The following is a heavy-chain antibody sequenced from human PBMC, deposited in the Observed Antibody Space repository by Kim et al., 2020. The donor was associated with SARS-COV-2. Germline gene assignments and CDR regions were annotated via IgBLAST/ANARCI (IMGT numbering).Heavy chain of an antibody. D-gene: IGHD6-13*01. CDR3: AGVGYGVFDI. Sequence: SETLSLTCTVSGGSISSGGYYWSWIRQHPGKGLEWIGYIYYSGSTYSNPFLKSLVILSVDTSKKQFSQKMSFVADDATAAYYFAGVGYGVFDISG. J-gene: IGHJ3*02. CDR2: IYYSGST. CDR1: GGSISSGGYY. V-gene: IGHV4-31*01.